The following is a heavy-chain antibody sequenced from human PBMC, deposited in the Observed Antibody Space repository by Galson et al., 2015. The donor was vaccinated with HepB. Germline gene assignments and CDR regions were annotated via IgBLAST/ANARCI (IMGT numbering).Heavy chain of an antibody. CDR1: GGTFSSYA. CDR2: IIPIFGTA. D-gene: IGHD4-17*01. Sequence: SVKVSCKASGGTFSSYAISWVRQAPGQGLEWMGGIIPIFGTAHYAQKFQGRVTNTADKSTSTAYMELSSLRSEDTAVYYCARARDYGDYVQHHYYFDYWGQGTLVTVSS. V-gene: IGHV1-69*06. CDR3: ARARDYGDYVQHHYYFDY. J-gene: IGHJ4*02.